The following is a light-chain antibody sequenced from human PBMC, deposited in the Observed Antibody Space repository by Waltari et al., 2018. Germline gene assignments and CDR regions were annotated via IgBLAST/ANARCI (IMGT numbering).Light chain of an antibody. Sequence: DLQVTQSPSTLSASVGDRVTLTCRASQSIVVWLAWYQQKPGKAPRLLIYKSSYLESGVPSRFSGSGSGKEFTLTISSLQADDFATYYCLQYNSYPWTFGQGTKVEIK. CDR1: QSIVVW. CDR3: LQYNSYPWT. J-gene: IGKJ1*01. CDR2: KSS. V-gene: IGKV1-5*03.